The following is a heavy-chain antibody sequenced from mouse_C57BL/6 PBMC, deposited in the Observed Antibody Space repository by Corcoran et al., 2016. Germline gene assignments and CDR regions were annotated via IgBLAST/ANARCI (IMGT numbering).Heavy chain of an antibody. CDR3: ARDSNWYCDV. J-gene: IGHJ1*03. D-gene: IGHD2-5*01. CDR1: GYTFTTYG. CDR2: INTYSGVP. Sequence: QIQLVQSGPALKKPGETVKISCKASGYTFTTYGMSWVKQAPGKGLKWMGWINTYSGVPTYADDFKGRFAFSLETSASTAYLQINNLKNEDTATYFCARDSNWYCDVWCTGTTVTVSS. V-gene: IGHV9-3*01.